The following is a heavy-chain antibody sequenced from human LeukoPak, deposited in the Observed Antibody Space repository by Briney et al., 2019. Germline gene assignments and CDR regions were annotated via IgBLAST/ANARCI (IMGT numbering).Heavy chain of an antibody. J-gene: IGHJ4*02. CDR3: ATGLLWFGESPFRDFDY. Sequence: ASVKVSCKVSGYTLTELSMHWVRQAPGKGLEWMGGFDPEDGETIYAQKFQGRVTMTEDTSTDTAYMELSSLRSEDTAVYYCATGLLWFGESPFRDFDYWGQGTLVTVSS. CDR2: FDPEDGET. V-gene: IGHV1-24*01. D-gene: IGHD3-10*01. CDR1: GYTLTELS.